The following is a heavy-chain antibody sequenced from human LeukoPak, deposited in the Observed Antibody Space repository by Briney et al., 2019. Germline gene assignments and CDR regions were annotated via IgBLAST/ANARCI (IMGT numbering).Heavy chain of an antibody. Sequence: GGSLRLSCAASGFTFSSYGMHWVRQAPGKGLEGVAFIRNDGSNKYYADSVKGRFTISRDNSKNTLYLQMNSLRAEDTAVYYCAKLDYYDSSGYPHLFDYWGQGTLVTVSS. CDR1: GFTFSSYG. D-gene: IGHD3-22*01. CDR2: IRNDGSNK. J-gene: IGHJ4*02. CDR3: AKLDYYDSSGYPHLFDY. V-gene: IGHV3-30*02.